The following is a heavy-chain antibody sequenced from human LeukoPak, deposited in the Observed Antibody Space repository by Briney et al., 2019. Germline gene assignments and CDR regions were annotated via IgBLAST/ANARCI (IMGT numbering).Heavy chain of an antibody. D-gene: IGHD2-15*01. V-gene: IGHV3-30-3*01. CDR3: ARDLEDLADY. J-gene: IGHJ4*02. CDR1: GFTFSSYA. Sequence: GGSLRLSCAASGFTFSSYAMHWVRQAPGKGLEWVVVISYDGSNKYYADSAKGRFTISRDNSKNTLYLQMNSLRAGDTAVYYCARDLEDLADYWGQGTLVTVSS. CDR2: ISYDGSNK.